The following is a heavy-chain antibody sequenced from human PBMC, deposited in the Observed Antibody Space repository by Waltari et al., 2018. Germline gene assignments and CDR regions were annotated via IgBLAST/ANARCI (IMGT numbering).Heavy chain of an antibody. Sequence: QVQLVESGGGVVQPGGSLRLSCAASGFTFSSYGMHWVRQAPGKGLQWVAFIRYDGSNKYYADSVKGRFTISRDNSKNTLYLQMDSLRAEDTAVYYCAKGKEAYCGGDCYNDAFDIWGQGTMVTVSS. V-gene: IGHV3-30*02. D-gene: IGHD2-21*02. CDR1: GFTFSSYG. J-gene: IGHJ3*02. CDR3: AKGKEAYCGGDCYNDAFDI. CDR2: IRYDGSNK.